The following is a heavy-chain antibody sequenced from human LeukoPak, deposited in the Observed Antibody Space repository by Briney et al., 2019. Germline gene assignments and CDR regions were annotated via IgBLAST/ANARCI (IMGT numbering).Heavy chain of an antibody. CDR3: ARHISGADFDY. Sequence: SETLSLTCTVSGGSISSRGYYWGWVGQPPGQGLQWIGSFYYTGSTYYNPSLKSRVTISVDTSKNQFSLRLSSVTAADAAVYYCARHISGADFDYWGQGTLVTVSS. D-gene: IGHD1-14*01. J-gene: IGHJ4*02. V-gene: IGHV4-39*01. CDR1: GGSISSRGYY. CDR2: FYYTGST.